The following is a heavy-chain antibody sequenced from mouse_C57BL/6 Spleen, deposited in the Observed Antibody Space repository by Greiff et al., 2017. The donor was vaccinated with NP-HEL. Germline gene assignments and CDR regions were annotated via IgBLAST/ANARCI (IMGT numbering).Heavy chain of an antibody. D-gene: IGHD1-1*01. CDR2: IYPGDGDT. V-gene: IGHV1-82*01. CDR1: GYAFSSSW. Sequence: QVQLQQSGPELVKPGASVKISCKASGYAFSSSWMNWVKQRPGKGLEWIGRIYPGDGDTNYNGKFKGKATLTADKSSSTAYMQLSSLTSEDSAVYFCAITTVVATGNYYAMDYWGQGTSVTVSS. J-gene: IGHJ4*01. CDR3: AITTVVATGNYYAMDY.